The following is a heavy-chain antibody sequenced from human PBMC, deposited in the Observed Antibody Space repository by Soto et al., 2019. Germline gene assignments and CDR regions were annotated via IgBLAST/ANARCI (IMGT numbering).Heavy chain of an antibody. CDR2: IIPIFGTA. CDR3: ARALCSGGSRLYYYYYYGMDV. CDR1: GGTFSSYA. Sequence: QVQLVQSGAEVKKPGSSVKVSCKASGGTFSSYAISWVRQAPGQGLEWMGGIIPIFGTANYAQKFQGRVTITADESTSTAYMELSSLRSEDTAVYYCARALCSGGSRLYYYYYYGMDVWGQGTTVTVSS. J-gene: IGHJ6*02. V-gene: IGHV1-69*01. D-gene: IGHD2-15*01.